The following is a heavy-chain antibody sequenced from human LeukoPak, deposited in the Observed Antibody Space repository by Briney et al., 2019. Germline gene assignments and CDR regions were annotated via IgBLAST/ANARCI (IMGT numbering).Heavy chain of an antibody. Sequence: SETLSLTCTVSGASLSVSGRNWGWVRQPPGKGLEWIGRIYTSGSTNYNPSLKSRVTISVDTSKNQFSLKLSSVTAADTAVYYCARNMNAFDIWGQGTLVTVSS. V-gene: IGHV4-61*02. J-gene: IGHJ4*02. CDR1: GASLSVSGRN. D-gene: IGHD3-16*01. CDR3: ARNMNAFDI. CDR2: IYTSGST.